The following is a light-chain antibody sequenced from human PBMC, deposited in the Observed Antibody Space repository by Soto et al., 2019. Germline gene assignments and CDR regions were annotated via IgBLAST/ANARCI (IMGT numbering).Light chain of an antibody. V-gene: IGKV1-5*01. CDR2: DAS. J-gene: IGKJ2*01. CDR1: QSIRSW. Sequence: DIQMTQSPSTLSASVGDRITITCRASQSIRSWLAWYQQKPEKAPTLLIYDASILESGVPSRFSGSGSGTEFTLTISSLHPDDFATYYCQQSYSTLWTFGQGTKLEIK. CDR3: QQSYSTLWT.